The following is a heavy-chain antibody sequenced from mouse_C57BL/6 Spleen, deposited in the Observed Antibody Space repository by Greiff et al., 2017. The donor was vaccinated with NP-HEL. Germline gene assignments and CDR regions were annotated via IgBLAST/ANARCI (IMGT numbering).Heavy chain of an antibody. V-gene: IGHV1-52*01. J-gene: IGHJ4*01. Sequence: QVQLQQPGAELVRPGSSVKLSCKASGYTFTSYWMHWVKQRPIQGLEWIGNIDPSDSETHYNQKFKDKATLTVDKSSSTSYMQLSRLTTEDSAVDYCARLGVYGTYAMDDWGQGTSVTVSS. CDR1: GYTFTSYW. CDR2: IDPSDSET. D-gene: IGHD2-1*01. CDR3: ARLGVYGTYAMDD.